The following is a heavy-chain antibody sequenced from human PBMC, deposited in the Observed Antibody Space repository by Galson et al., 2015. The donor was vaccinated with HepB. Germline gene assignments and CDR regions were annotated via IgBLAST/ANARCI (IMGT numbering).Heavy chain of an antibody. D-gene: IGHD2-2*01. J-gene: IGHJ4*02. CDR1: GGTFSSYA. V-gene: IGHV1-69*13. CDR2: IIPIFGTA. CDR3: ATLSSSTSCYAFDNICDDY. Sequence: QSGAEVKKPGASVKVSCKASGGTFSSYAISWVRQAPGQGLEWMGGIIPIFGTANYAQKFQGRVTITADESTSTAYMELSSLRSEDTAVYYCATLSSSTSCYAFDNICDDYWGQGTLVTVSS.